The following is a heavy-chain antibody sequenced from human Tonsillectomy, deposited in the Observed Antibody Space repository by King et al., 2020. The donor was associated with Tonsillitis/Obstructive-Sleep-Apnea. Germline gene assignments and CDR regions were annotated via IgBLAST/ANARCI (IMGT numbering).Heavy chain of an antibody. CDR3: ARDYDDRSGYYHGYFQH. CDR1: GYTFINYD. J-gene: IGHJ1*01. V-gene: IGHV1-18*01. Sequence: VQLVESGAEVKKPGASVKVSCKASGYTFINYDITWVRQAPGQGLEWMGWSRPYNGDTNYAQKLQGRVTMTSDTSTSTAYMELRSLRSDDTAVYYCARDYDDRSGYYHGYFQHWGKGTLVTVSS. D-gene: IGHD3-22*01. CDR2: SRPYNGDT.